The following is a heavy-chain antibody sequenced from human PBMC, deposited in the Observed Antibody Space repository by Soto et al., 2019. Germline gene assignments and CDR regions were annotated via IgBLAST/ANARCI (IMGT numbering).Heavy chain of an antibody. CDR2: INAGNGNT. Sequence: ASVKVSCKASGYTFTSYAMHWVRQAPGQRLEWMGWINAGNGNTKYSQKFQGRVTTTRDTSASTAYMELSSLRSEDTAVYYCARVGGEGYCSGGSCYGWYWFDPWGQGTLVTVSS. CDR3: ARVGGEGYCSGGSCYGWYWFDP. D-gene: IGHD2-15*01. V-gene: IGHV1-3*01. J-gene: IGHJ5*02. CDR1: GYTFTSYA.